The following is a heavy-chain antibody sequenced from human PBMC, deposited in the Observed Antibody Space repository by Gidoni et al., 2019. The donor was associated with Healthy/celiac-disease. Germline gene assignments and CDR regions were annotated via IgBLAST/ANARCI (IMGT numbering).Heavy chain of an antibody. CDR3: ARDFRGSLGNFDY. CDR1: SSYG. Sequence: SSYGMHWVRQAPGKGLEWVAVIWYDGSNKYYADSVKGRFTISRDNSKNTLYLQMNSLRAEDTAVYYCARDFRGSLGNFDYWGQGTLVTVSS. J-gene: IGHJ4*02. D-gene: IGHD3-10*01. CDR2: IWYDGSNK. V-gene: IGHV3-33*01.